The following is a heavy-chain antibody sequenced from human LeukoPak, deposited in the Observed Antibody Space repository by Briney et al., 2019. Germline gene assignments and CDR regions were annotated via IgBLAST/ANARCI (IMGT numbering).Heavy chain of an antibody. CDR3: ARVELRFLEWLNGYYYYYMDV. D-gene: IGHD3-3*01. V-gene: IGHV1-2*02. J-gene: IGHJ6*03. Sequence: ASVKVSCKASGYTFTGYYMHWVRQAPGQGLEWMVWINPNSGGTNYAQKLQGRVTMTTDTSTSTAYMELRSLRSDDTAVYYCARVELRFLEWLNGYYYYYMDVWGKGTTVTVSS. CDR2: INPNSGGT. CDR1: GYTFTGYY.